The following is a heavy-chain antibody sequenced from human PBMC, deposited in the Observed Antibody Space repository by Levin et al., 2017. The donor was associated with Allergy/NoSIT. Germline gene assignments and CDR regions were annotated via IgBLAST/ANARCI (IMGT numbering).Heavy chain of an antibody. V-gene: IGHV4-59*01. D-gene: IGHD6-19*01. CDR1: GGSISSYY. Sequence: SETLSLTCTVSGGSISSYYWSWIRQPPGKGLEWIGYIYYSGSTNYNPSLKSRFTISVDTSKNQFSLKLSSVTAADTAVYYCARARAVAVDLYYDYGMDVWGQGTTVTVSS. CDR3: ARARAVAVDLYYDYGMDV. J-gene: IGHJ6*02. CDR2: IYYSGST.